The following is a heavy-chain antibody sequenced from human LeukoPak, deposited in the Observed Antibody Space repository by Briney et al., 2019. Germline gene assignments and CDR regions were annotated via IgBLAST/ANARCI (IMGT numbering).Heavy chain of an antibody. J-gene: IGHJ6*04. CDR3: AKDRGGSGSYEMDV. Sequence: GGSLRLSCAASGFTFSSYSMNWVRQAPGKGLEWAAFIRYDGSNKYYADSVKGRFTISRDNSKNTLYLQMNSLRAEDTAVYYCAKDRGGSGSYEMDVWGKGTTVTISS. V-gene: IGHV3-30*02. CDR1: GFTFSSYS. D-gene: IGHD3-10*01. CDR2: IRYDGSNK.